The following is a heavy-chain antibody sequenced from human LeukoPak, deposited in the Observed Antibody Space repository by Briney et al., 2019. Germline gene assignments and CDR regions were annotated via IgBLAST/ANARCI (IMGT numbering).Heavy chain of an antibody. D-gene: IGHD6-6*01. CDR1: GFTFSSYG. CDR3: ARVVEQLVPVDAFDI. Sequence: GGSLRLSCAASGFTFSSYGMHWVRQAPGKGLEWVAVISYDGSNKYYADSVKGRFTISRDNSKNTLYLQMNSLRSDDTAVYYCARVVEQLVPVDAFDIWGQGTMVTVSS. J-gene: IGHJ3*02. CDR2: ISYDGSNK. V-gene: IGHV3-30*03.